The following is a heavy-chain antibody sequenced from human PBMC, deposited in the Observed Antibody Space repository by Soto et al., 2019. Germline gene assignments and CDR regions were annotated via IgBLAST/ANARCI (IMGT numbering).Heavy chain of an antibody. J-gene: IGHJ2*01. CDR1: GGTFSSYA. D-gene: IGHD3-22*01. Sequence: VKVSCKASGGTFSSYAISWVRQAPGQGLEWMGRIIPIFGTANYAHKFQGRVTITADESTSTAYMELSSLRSEDTAVYYCARWTDYDSSGYNWYFDLWGRGTLVTVSS. CDR2: IIPIFGTA. CDR3: ARWTDYDSSGYNWYFDL. V-gene: IGHV1-69*15.